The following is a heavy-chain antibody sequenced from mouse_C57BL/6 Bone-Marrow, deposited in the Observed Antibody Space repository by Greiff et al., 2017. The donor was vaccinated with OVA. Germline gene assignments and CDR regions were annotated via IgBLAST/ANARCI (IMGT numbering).Heavy chain of an antibody. J-gene: IGHJ2*01. D-gene: IGHD1-1*01. CDR2: IYPGSGNT. V-gene: IGHV1-76*01. Sequence: VQLQQSGAELVRPGASVKLSCKASGYTFTDYYINWVKQRPGQGLEWIARIYPGSGNTYYHEKFKGKATLTAEKSSSTAYMQLSSLTSEDSAVYFCAREGAKKGLLLRSYFDYWGQGTTLTVSS. CDR1: GYTFTDYY. CDR3: AREGAKKGLLLRSYFDY.